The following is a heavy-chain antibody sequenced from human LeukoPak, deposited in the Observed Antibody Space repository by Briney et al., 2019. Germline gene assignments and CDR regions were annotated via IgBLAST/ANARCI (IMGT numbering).Heavy chain of an antibody. CDR3: ARDFPVGATDY. J-gene: IGHJ4*02. CDR2: IYSGGST. Sequence: GGSLRLSCAASGFTVSSNYMSWVRQAPGKGLEWVSIIYSGGSTFYADSVKGRFTISRDNSKNTLYLQMNSLRAEDTAVYYCARDFPVGATDYWGQGTLVTVSS. V-gene: IGHV3-53*05. D-gene: IGHD1-26*01. CDR1: GFTVSSNY.